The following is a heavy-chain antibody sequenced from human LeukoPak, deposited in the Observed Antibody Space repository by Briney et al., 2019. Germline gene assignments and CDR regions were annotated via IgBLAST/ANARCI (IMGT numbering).Heavy chain of an antibody. Sequence: GGSLRLSCAASGFTFDDFGMSWVRQAPGKGLEWVSSINWNGGRTGCADSVKGRFIISRDNARNSLYLQMNSLRAEDTALYYCARESTVTTFWFDPWGQGTLVTVSS. CDR1: GFTFDDFG. J-gene: IGHJ5*02. D-gene: IGHD4-17*01. CDR3: ARESTVTTFWFDP. V-gene: IGHV3-20*04. CDR2: INWNGGRT.